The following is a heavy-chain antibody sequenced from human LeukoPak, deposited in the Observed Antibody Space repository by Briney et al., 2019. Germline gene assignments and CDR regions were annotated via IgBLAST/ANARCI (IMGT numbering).Heavy chain of an antibody. CDR3: ARRGYDYVWGSYRFLFDY. V-gene: IGHV4-61*09. Sequence: SETLSLTCTVSGDSISSYCWYWSWLRQRAGKGLEWNGHICTSGSTNYNPSRNSRVTIAIDTSKNQFSLKLSPVTAADTAVYYCARRGYDYVWGSYRFLFDYWGQGTLVTVSS. D-gene: IGHD3-16*02. CDR2: ICTSGST. J-gene: IGHJ4*02. CDR1: GDSISSYCWY.